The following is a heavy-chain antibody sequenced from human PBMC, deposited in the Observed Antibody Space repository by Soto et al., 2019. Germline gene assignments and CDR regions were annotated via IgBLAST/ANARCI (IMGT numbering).Heavy chain of an antibody. CDR1: GYTFTSYY. D-gene: IGHD3-9*01. J-gene: IGHJ6*03. CDR3: AKAGSTLTDWATVQLSYSYYYMYI. Sequence: QVQLVQSGAEVKKPGASVKGSCKAAGYTFTSYYMHWVRQAPGQGLEWMGIINTSGGSTSYAQKLHDRVTITRDTSTSTYYMQQSRLKNEDTAVHYCAKAGSTLTDWATVQLSYSYYYMYIWGKGSTVNVSS. CDR2: INTSGGST. V-gene: IGHV1-46*03.